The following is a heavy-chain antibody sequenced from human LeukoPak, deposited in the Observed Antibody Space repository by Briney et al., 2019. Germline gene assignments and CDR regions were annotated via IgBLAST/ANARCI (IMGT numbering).Heavy chain of an antibody. D-gene: IGHD3-10*01. V-gene: IGHV3-23*01. J-gene: IGHJ4*02. CDR1: GFTFNTYT. CDR3: AKGTERYREVSSFDF. Sequence: PGGSLRLSCAASGFTFNTYTMNRVRQAPGKGLEWVSAITARGDGTYYADLVKGRFTISRDNSKNTLYLQMNSLRAEDSAAYYCAKGTERYREVSSFDFWGQGTLVTVSS. CDR2: ITARGDGT.